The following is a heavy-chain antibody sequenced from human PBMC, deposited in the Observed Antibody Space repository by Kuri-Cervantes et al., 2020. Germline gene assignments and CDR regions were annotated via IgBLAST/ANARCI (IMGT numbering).Heavy chain of an antibody. Sequence: SETLSLTCTVSGYSISSGYYWSWIRQPPGNGLEWIGEINHSGSTNYNPSLKSRVTISVDTSKNQFSLKLSSVTAADTAVYYCARAYLGLGKLDYWGQGTLVTVSS. J-gene: IGHJ4*02. CDR2: INHSGST. V-gene: IGHV4-38-2*02. D-gene: IGHD7-27*01. CDR1: GYSISSGYY. CDR3: ARAYLGLGKLDY.